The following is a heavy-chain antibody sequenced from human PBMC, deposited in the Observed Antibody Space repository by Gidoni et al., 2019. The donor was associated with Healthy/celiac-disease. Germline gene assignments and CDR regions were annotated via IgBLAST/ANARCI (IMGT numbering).Heavy chain of an antibody. CDR2: TYYRSKWYN. D-gene: IGHD6-13*01. CDR3: ARDPFGQQLALVYYYYGMDV. Sequence: QVQLQQSGPGLVKPSQTLSLTCAISGDSVSSTSAAWNWIRPSQSRGLEWLGRTYYRSKWYNDYAVSVKSRITINPDTSKNQFSLQLNSVTPEDTAVYYCARDPFGQQLALVYYYYGMDVWGQGTTVTVSS. V-gene: IGHV6-1*01. CDR1: GDSVSSTSAA. J-gene: IGHJ6*02.